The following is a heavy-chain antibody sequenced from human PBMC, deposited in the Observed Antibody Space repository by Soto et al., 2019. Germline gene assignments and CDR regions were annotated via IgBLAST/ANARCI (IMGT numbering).Heavy chain of an antibody. V-gene: IGHV3-23*01. CDR2: ISGSGGST. J-gene: IGHJ4*02. CDR3: AKSFLWDPTPTWDY. D-gene: IGHD1-1*01. CDR1: GFPFSSYA. Sequence: PGGSLRLSCAASGFPFSSYAMSWVRQAPGKGLEWVSAISGSGGSTYYADSVKGRFTISRDNSKNTLYLQMNSLRAEDTAVYYCAKSFLWDPTPTWDYWGQGTLVTVSS.